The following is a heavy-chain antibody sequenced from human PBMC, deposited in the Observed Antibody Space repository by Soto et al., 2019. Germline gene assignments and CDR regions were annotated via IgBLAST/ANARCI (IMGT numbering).Heavy chain of an antibody. V-gene: IGHV4-59*01. CDR2: ISYSGSTSGST. J-gene: IGHJ4*02. D-gene: IGHD6-19*01. Sequence: SETLSLTCTVAGGSIIGYSWTWVRQPPGKGLEWIGYISYSGSTSGSTNYNPSLKSRVTISVDTSNNQFSLKLNSVTAADTAVYFCARGSGWLNYWGQGTLVTVSS. CDR3: ARGSGWLNY. CDR1: GGSIIGYS.